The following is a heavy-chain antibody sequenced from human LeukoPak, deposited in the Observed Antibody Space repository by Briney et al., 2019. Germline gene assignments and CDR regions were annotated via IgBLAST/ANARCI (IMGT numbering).Heavy chain of an antibody. V-gene: IGHV3-21*01. J-gene: IGHJ4*02. CDR2: ISSSSSYI. CDR1: GFTFSSYS. Sequence: GGSLRLSCAASGFTFSSYSMNWVRQAPGKGLEWVSSISSSSSYIYYADSVKGRFTISRDNAKNSLYLQMNSLRAEDTAVYYCARDAPYGRGVVPAADDYWGQGTLVTVSS. CDR3: ARDAPYGRGVVPAADDY. D-gene: IGHD2-2*01.